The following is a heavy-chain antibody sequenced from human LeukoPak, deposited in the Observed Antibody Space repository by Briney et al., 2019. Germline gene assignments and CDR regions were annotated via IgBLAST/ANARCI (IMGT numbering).Heavy chain of an antibody. J-gene: IGHJ4*02. CDR2: ISGSGGST. CDR3: AKDYYDSSGYYLSYFDY. V-gene: IGHV3-23*01. D-gene: IGHD3-22*01. CDR1: GGSISSSSYY. Sequence: PSETLSLTCTVSGGSISSSSYYWGWIRQPPGKGLEWVSSISGSGGSTYYADSVKGRFTISRDNSKNTLYLQMNSLRAEDTAVYYCAKDYYDSSGYYLSYFDYWGQGTLVTVSS.